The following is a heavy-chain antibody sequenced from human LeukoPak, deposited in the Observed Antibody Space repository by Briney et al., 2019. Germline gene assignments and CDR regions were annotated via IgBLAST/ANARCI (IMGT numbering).Heavy chain of an antibody. Sequence: ASVKVSCKASGYTFTGYYIHWVRQAPGHGLEWMGWINPKTLGTNYAQKFRGRVTMTRDTSINTVYMELSSLRSDDTAVYYCARDSLSDDSSGYYDFWGQGALVTVST. V-gene: IGHV1-2*02. CDR1: GYTFTGYY. CDR3: ARDSLSDDSSGYYDF. J-gene: IGHJ4*02. D-gene: IGHD3-22*01. CDR2: INPKTLGT.